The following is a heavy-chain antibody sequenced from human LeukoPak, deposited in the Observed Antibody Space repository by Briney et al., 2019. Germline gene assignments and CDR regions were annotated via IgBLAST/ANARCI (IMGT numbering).Heavy chain of an antibody. CDR2: ISGSAAST. Sequence: GGSLRLSCIVSGFTFSSYAMSWVRQAPGKGLEWVSAISGSAASTYYVDSVKGRFTISRDNSKNSLYLQMNSLRAEDTAVYYCAREHPLSHFDYWGQGTLVTVSS. CDR3: AREHPLSHFDY. CDR1: GFTFSSYA. V-gene: IGHV3-23*01. J-gene: IGHJ4*02. D-gene: IGHD2-2*01.